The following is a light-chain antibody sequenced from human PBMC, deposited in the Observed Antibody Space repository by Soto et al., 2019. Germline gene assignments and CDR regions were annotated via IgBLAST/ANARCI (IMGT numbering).Light chain of an antibody. J-gene: IGKJ5*01. Sequence: DIQMTQSPSTLSASVGDSVTITCRASQSISSWSAWYQQKPGKAPKLLMYAASTLQSGVPSRFSGSGSGTEFTLTISSLQPEDFATYYCQQLNSYPITFGQGTRLEIK. CDR3: QQLNSYPIT. CDR1: QSISSW. V-gene: IGKV1-5*01. CDR2: AAS.